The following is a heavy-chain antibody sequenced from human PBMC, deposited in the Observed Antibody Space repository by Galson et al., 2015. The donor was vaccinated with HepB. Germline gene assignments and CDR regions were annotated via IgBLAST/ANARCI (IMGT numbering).Heavy chain of an antibody. CDR1: GGSITNYY. J-gene: IGHJ4*02. Sequence: LSLTCTVSGGSITNYYWTWIRQPPGKGLEWIGYIYHSGATKYNPSLKSRVTISVDMSKNQFSLKLNSVTAADTALYYCARNGGSGYSYYFDYWGQGTLVTVSS. CDR3: ARNGGSGYSYYFDY. D-gene: IGHD3-3*01. CDR2: IYHSGAT. V-gene: IGHV4-59*01.